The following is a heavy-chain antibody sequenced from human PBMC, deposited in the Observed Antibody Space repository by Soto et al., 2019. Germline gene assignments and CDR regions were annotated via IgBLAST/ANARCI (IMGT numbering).Heavy chain of an antibody. V-gene: IGHV4-31*03. Sequence: SETLSLTCTVSGHSLSSGGYYWSWIRQHPGKGLEWVGYIYFTGSTLYNPSLKSRLAMSLDTSKNQFSLRLTSVTAADTAVYFYARDWGSSRWSNWGRGTLVTAPQ. CDR1: GHSLSSGGYY. CDR2: IYFTGST. J-gene: IGHJ4*02. CDR3: ARDWGSSRWSN. D-gene: IGHD6-19*01.